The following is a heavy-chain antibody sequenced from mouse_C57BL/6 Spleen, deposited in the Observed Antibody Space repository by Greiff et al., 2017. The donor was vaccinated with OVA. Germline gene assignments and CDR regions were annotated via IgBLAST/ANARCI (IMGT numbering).Heavy chain of an antibody. V-gene: IGHV1-72*01. J-gene: IGHJ4*01. CDR3: ASYYYSNYAYAMDY. CDR2: IDPNSGGT. Sequence: QVHVKQPGAELVKPGASVKLSCKASGYTFTSYWMHWVKQRPGRGLEWIGRIDPNSGGTKYNEKFKSKATLTVDKPSSTAYMQLSSLTSEDSAVYYCASYYYSNYAYAMDYWGQGTSVTVSS. CDR1: GYTFTSYW. D-gene: IGHD2-5*01.